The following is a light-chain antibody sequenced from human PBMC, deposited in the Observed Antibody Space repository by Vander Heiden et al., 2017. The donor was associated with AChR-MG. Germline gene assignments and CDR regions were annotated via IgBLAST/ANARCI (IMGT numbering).Light chain of an antibody. CDR1: SSDVGGYDD. Sequence: QSALTQPPSASGPPGQSVTISCAGTSSDVGGYDDVSWYQRHPGKAPKLLIYEVTKRPSGVPGRFAGAKSGNTASLTVSGLQADDEADYYCSSYAGGNNLVFGGGTKLTVL. CDR2: EVT. V-gene: IGLV2-8*01. CDR3: SSYAGGNNLV. J-gene: IGLJ3*02.